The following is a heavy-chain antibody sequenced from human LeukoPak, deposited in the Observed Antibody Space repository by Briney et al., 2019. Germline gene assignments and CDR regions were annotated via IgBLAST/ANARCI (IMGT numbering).Heavy chain of an antibody. D-gene: IGHD6-13*01. Sequence: GASVKVSCKASGYTFTSYGISWVRQAPGQGLEWMGWISAYNGNTNYAQKLQGRVTMTTDTSTSTAYMEPRSLRSDDTAVYYCAGGDPYSSSWYSEYFQHWGQGTLVTVSS. CDR3: AGGDPYSSSWYSEYFQH. J-gene: IGHJ1*01. CDR2: ISAYNGNT. V-gene: IGHV1-18*04. CDR1: GYTFTSYG.